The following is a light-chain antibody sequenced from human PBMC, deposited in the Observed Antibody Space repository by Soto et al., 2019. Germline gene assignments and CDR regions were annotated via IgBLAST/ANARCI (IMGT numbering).Light chain of an antibody. J-gene: IGKJ1*01. CDR3: QQYNNWPPLA. Sequence: EIVMTQSPATLSVSPGERATLSCRASQSVSSNLAWYQQKPGQAPRLLIYGASTRATGIPARFSGSGSGTEVPLTISSLQSEDFAVYYCQQYNNWPPLAFGQGTKVEIK. CDR1: QSVSSN. V-gene: IGKV3-15*01. CDR2: GAS.